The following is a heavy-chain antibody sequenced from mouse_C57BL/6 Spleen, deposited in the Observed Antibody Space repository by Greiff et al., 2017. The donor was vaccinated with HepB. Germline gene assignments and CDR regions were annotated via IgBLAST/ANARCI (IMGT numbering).Heavy chain of an antibody. J-gene: IGHJ1*03. CDR3: ARDPVSPHWYFDV. Sequence: EVQLQQSGPELVKPGASVKMSCKASGYTFTDYNMHWVKQSHGKSLEWIGYINPNNGGTSYKQKFKGKATLTVNKSSSTAYMELRSLTSEDSAVYYCARDPVSPHWYFDVWGTGTTVTVSS. CDR2: INPNNGGT. CDR1: GYTFTDYN. V-gene: IGHV1-22*01.